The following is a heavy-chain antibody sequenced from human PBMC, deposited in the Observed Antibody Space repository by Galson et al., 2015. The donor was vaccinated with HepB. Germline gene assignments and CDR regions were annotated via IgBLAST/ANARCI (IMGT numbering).Heavy chain of an antibody. V-gene: IGHV5-10-1*01. CDR2: IDPGDSYT. CDR1: GYSFTIYW. D-gene: IGHD1-1*01. CDR3: ARHVGSTGIED. J-gene: IGHJ4*02. Sequence: QSGAEVKEPGESLRISCKGSGYSFTIYWITWVRLMPGKGLEWMGRIDPGDSYTIYSPSFQGHVTISADKSISTAYLQWSRLKASDTAMYYCARHVGSTGIEDWGLGTLVTVSS.